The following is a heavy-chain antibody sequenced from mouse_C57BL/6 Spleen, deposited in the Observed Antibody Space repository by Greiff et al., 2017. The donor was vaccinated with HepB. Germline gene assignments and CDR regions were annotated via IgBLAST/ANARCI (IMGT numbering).Heavy chain of an antibody. Sequence: QVQLKQSGAELARPGASVKLSCKASGYTFTSYGISWVKQRTGQGLEWIGEIYPRSGTTYYNEKFKGKATLTADKSSSTAYMELRSLTSEDSAVYFCARGPNYYGSSYEAYWGQGTLVTVSA. CDR1: GYTFTSYG. CDR3: ARGPNYYGSSYEAY. J-gene: IGHJ3*01. D-gene: IGHD1-1*01. V-gene: IGHV1-81*01. CDR2: IYPRSGTT.